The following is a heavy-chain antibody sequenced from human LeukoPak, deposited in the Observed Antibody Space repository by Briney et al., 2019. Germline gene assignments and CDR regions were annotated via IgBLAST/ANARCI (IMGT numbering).Heavy chain of an antibody. J-gene: IGHJ4*02. D-gene: IGHD1-26*01. Sequence: PGGSLRLSCAASGFTLNSYSMNWVRHAPGKGLVWVSRIYTDGSVTSYADSVKRRFTISRDNAMNTLYLQMNRLRAEDTAVYYCARVPRGSYSFDYWGQGTLVTVSS. CDR2: IYTDGSVT. V-gene: IGHV3-74*01. CDR3: ARVPRGSYSFDY. CDR1: GFTLNSYS.